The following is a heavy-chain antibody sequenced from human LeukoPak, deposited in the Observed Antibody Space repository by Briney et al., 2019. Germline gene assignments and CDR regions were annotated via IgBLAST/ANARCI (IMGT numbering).Heavy chain of an antibody. CDR2: TSYDGTIK. CDR3: AKELLLGYFVMDV. D-gene: IGHD2/OR15-2a*01. V-gene: IGHV3-30*02. J-gene: IGHJ6*04. Sequence: QPGGSLRLSCAAPGFSFSNYGMHWVRQTPGKGLESVAFTSYDGTIKDYADSVKGRFTISRDNSKNVLYLQMKSLRTEDTAVYYCAKELLLGYFVMDVWRKGTTVSVSS. CDR1: GFSFSNYG.